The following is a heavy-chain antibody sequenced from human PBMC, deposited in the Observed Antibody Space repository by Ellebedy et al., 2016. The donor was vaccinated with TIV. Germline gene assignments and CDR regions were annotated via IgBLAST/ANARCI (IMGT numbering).Heavy chain of an antibody. V-gene: IGHV1-3*04. CDR1: GGTFSSFP. J-gene: IGHJ3*02. D-gene: IGHD1-26*01. CDR2: IYTDNGNT. CDR3: ARATSERTFDI. Sequence: ASVKVSCKASGGTFSSFPLSWVRQAPGQGLEWLGWIYTDNGNTKYSQTFQGSLTITRDTSANTVYMELSSLRSEDAAMYYCARATSERTFDIWGQGTMVTVSS.